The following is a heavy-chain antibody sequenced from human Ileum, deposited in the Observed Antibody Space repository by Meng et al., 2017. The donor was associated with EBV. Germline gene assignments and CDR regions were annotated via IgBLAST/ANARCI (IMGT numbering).Heavy chain of an antibody. D-gene: IGHD4-23*01. CDR2: IDQSGYT. Sequence: HGRLQQWGTGLLKPSETLSLPCAVYGGSFNDYYWTWLRQPPGKGLEWIGEIDQSGYTKFNPSLSSRATISRDTSNNQFSLRLNSVTAADTALYYCARYGRCNGNSFYCFDPWGQGTLVTVSS. V-gene: IGHV4-34*01. CDR3: ARYGRCNGNSFYCFDP. CDR1: GGSFNDYY. J-gene: IGHJ5*02.